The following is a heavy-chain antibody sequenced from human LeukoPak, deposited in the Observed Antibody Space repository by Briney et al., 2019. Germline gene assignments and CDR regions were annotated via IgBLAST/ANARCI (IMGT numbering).Heavy chain of an antibody. J-gene: IGHJ5*02. D-gene: IGHD1-26*01. CDR1: NYTFTSSG. CDR3: ARDGVGATKWFDP. V-gene: IGHV1-18*01. CDR2: ISAYNGNT. Sequence: HWASVKVSCKASNYTFTSSGISWVRQAPGQGLEWMGWISAYNGNTNYAQKLQGRVTMTTDTSTSTAYMELRSLRSDDTAVYYCARDGVGATKWFDPWGQGTLVTVSS.